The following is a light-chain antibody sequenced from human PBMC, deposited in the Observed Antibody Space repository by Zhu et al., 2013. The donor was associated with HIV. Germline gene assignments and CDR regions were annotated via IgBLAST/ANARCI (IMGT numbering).Light chain of an antibody. CDR1: QGISSA. Sequence: AIQLTQSPSSLSASVGDRVTITCRASQGISSALAWYQQKPGKAPKLLISGASSLESGVPSRFSGSGSGTEFTLTIHSLQPDDFATYYCQQYNSWWTFGQGTKVEMK. CDR3: QQYNSWWT. V-gene: IGKV1-13*02. CDR2: GAS. J-gene: IGKJ1*01.